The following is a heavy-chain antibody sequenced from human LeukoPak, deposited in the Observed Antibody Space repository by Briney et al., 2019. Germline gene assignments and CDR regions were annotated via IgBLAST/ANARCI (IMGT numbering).Heavy chain of an antibody. V-gene: IGHV3-53*01. CDR2: IYSGGNT. CDR1: GFTVSSSY. CDR3: ANSRDGYNFFDY. J-gene: IGHJ4*02. Sequence: GGYLRLSCAASGFTVSSSYMSGVRHAPGKGLEWVSVIYSGGNTYYADSVKGRFTISRDNSKNTLYLQMNSLRAEDTAVYYCANSRDGYNFFDYWGQGTLVTVSS. D-gene: IGHD5-24*01.